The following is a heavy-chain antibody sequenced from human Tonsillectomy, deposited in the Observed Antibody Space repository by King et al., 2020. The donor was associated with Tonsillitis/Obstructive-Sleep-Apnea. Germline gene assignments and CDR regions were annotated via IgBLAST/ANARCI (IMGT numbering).Heavy chain of an antibody. CDR1: GFSLSTSAMC. CDR3: ARYYYDSSGYYYLFDY. J-gene: IGHJ4*02. V-gene: IGHV2-70*11. Sequence: TLKESGPALVKPTQTLTLTCTFSGFSLSTSAMCVSWIRQPPGKALEWLARIDWDDDKYYSTSLKTRLTISNDTSKNQVVLTMTNMDPVDTATYYCARYYYDSSGYYYLFDYWGQGTLVTVSS. D-gene: IGHD3-22*01. CDR2: IDWDDDK.